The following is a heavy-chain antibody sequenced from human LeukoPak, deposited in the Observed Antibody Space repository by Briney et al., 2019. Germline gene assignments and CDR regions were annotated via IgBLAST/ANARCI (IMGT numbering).Heavy chain of an antibody. Sequence: PGGSLRLSCAASGFTFDDYAMHWVRQAPGKGLEWVSGISWNSGSIGYADSVKGRFTISRDNAKNSLYLQMNSLRAEDTALYYCAKDTRYRIAAAGTFYYWGQGTLVTVSS. CDR1: GFTFDDYA. CDR3: AKDTRYRIAAAGTFYY. V-gene: IGHV3-9*01. CDR2: ISWNSGSI. D-gene: IGHD6-13*01. J-gene: IGHJ4*02.